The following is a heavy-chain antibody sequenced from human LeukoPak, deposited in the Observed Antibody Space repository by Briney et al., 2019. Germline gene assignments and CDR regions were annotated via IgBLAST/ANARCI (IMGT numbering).Heavy chain of an antibody. CDR2: INPNSGGT. CDR3: ATVDIVATNFDY. Sequence: ASVKVSCKASGYTFTGYYMHWVRQAPGQGLEWMGWINPNSGGTNYAQKFQGRVTMTRDTSISTAYMELSRLRSDDTAVYYSATVDIVATNFDYWGQGTLVTVSS. V-gene: IGHV1-2*02. D-gene: IGHD5-12*01. CDR1: GYTFTGYY. J-gene: IGHJ4*02.